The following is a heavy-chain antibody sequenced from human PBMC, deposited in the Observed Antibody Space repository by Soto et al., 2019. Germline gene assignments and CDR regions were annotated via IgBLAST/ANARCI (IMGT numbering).Heavy chain of an antibody. J-gene: IGHJ5*02. CDR2: INHSGST. CDR1: GGSFSGYY. CDR3: AGGGSINRVWFDP. Sequence: PSETLSLTCAVYGGSFSGYYWSWIRQPPGKGLEWIGEINHSGSTNYNPSLKSRVTISVDTSKNQFSLKLSSVTAADTAVYYCAGGGSINRVWFDPWGQGTLVTVSS. D-gene: IGHD2-21*01. V-gene: IGHV4-34*01.